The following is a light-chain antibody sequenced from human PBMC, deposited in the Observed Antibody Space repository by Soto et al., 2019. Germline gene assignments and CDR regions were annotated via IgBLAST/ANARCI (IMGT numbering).Light chain of an antibody. CDR3: RSYDSSLSGWV. J-gene: IGLJ3*02. V-gene: IGLV1-40*01. CDR1: SSNIGAGYD. Sequence: QSVLTQPPSVSGAPGQRVTISCTGSSSNIGAGYDVHWYQQLPGTAPKLLIYGNSNRPSGVPDRFSGSKSGTSASLAITGLRAEHEADYYCRSYDSSLSGWVFGGGTKLTVL. CDR2: GNS.